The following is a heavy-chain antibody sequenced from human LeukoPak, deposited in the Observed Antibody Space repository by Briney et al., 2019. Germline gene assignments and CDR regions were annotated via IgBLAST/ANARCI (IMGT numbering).Heavy chain of an antibody. J-gene: IGHJ3*02. Sequence: PSETLSLTCAVSGDSISSGGYSWSWIRQPPGKGLEWIGYVYHSGSTYYNPSLKSRLTISVDRSKNQFSLRLSSVTAADTAVYYCARGGRFGGHDAFDIWGQGTMVTVSS. CDR1: GDSISSGGYS. CDR3: ARGGRFGGHDAFDI. V-gene: IGHV4-30-2*01. CDR2: VYHSGST. D-gene: IGHD3-10*01.